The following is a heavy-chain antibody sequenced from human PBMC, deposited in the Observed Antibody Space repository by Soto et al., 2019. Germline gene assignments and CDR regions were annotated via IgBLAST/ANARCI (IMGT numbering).Heavy chain of an antibody. CDR1: GFTFSVYG. CDR2: VSYDGSIK. Sequence: QVQLVESGGGVVQPGRSLRLSCAASGFTFSVYGMHWFRQAPGKGLEWVALVSYDGSIKYYADSVKGRVTISRDNSKNTLYLQMNSLRVEDTAVYYCAKDGSLLAVAVTSPTSYCDGLAVWGQWTTVTVSS. CDR3: AKDGSLLAVAVTSPTSYCDGLAV. J-gene: IGHJ6*02. D-gene: IGHD6-19*01. V-gene: IGHV3-30*18.